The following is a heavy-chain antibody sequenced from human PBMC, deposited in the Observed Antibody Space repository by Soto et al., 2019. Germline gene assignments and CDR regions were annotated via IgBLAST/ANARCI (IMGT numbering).Heavy chain of an antibody. J-gene: IGHJ4*02. Sequence: EVQLLESGGGSVQPGGSLRLSCAASGFTFSSYAMNWVRQAPGKGLEWVSGISGSGSSTYYSDSVRGRFTISRDNSKNTLYLQMNSLRAEDTAVYYCAKGDRNQPAVFDYWGQGTLVTVSS. CDR1: GFTFSSYA. CDR3: AKGDRNQPAVFDY. D-gene: IGHD2-2*01. V-gene: IGHV3-23*01. CDR2: ISGSGSST.